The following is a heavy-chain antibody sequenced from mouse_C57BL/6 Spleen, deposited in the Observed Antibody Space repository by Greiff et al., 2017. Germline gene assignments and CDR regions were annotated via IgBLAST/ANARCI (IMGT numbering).Heavy chain of an antibody. V-gene: IGHV1-62-2*01. CDR1: GYTFTEYT. Sequence: QVQLQQSGAELVKPGASVKLSCKASGYTFTEYTIHWVKQRPGQGLEWIGWFYPGSGSIKYNEKFKDKATLTADKSSSTVYMELSRMTSEDSAVYYCARQEDLRVYFDYWGQGTTLTVSS. CDR2: FYPGSGSI. D-gene: IGHD6-1*01. J-gene: IGHJ2*01. CDR3: ARQEDLRVYFDY.